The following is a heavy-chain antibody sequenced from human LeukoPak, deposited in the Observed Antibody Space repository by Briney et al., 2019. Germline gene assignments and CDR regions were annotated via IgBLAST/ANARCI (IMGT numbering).Heavy chain of an antibody. J-gene: IGHJ4*02. CDR2: IRSKANGGTT. V-gene: IGHV3-49*04. D-gene: IGHD3-10*01. Sequence: PGGSLRLSCTASGFTFGDYAMSWVRQAPGKGLEWVGFIRSKANGGTTEYAASVKGRFTISRDDSKSIAYLQMNSLKTEETAVYYCTRDDYHGSGSYDYCGQGTLVTVSS. CDR3: TRDDYHGSGSYDY. CDR1: GFTFGDYA.